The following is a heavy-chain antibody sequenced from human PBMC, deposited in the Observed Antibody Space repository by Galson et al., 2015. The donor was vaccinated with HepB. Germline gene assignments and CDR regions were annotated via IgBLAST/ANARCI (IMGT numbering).Heavy chain of an antibody. V-gene: IGHV3-23*01. D-gene: IGHD3-22*01. CDR3: AKVPYYYDSGGHYYFDY. Sequence: SLRLSCAASGFTFAAFAMTRVRLPPGKGLEWVSYISTSGGITNYADSVKGRFTISRDNSKNTLYLQMNSLRAEDTAVYYCAKVPYYYDSGGHYYFDYWGPGTLVTVSS. CDR2: ISTSGGIT. CDR1: GFTFAAFA. J-gene: IGHJ4*02.